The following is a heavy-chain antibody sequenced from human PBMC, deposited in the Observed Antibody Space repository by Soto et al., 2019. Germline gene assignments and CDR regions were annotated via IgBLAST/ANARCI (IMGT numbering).Heavy chain of an antibody. CDR2: IIPIFGTA. V-gene: IGHV1-69*01. D-gene: IGHD3-3*01. CDR1: GGTFSSYA. Sequence: QVQLVQSGAEVKKPGSSVKVSCKASGGTFSSYAISWVRQAPGQGLEWMGGIIPIFGTANYAQKFQGRVTITADESTSSAYMGLSSLRSEDTAVYCCARGPLAIFGVVTSDWYFDLWGRGTLVTVSS. CDR3: ARGPLAIFGVVTSDWYFDL. J-gene: IGHJ2*01.